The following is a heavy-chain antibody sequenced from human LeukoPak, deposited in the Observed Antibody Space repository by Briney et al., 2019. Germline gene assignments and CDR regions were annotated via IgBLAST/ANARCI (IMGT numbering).Heavy chain of an antibody. CDR1: GFTFNNYA. J-gene: IGHJ6*02. CDR2: ISGSGGTT. V-gene: IGHV3-23*01. D-gene: IGHD1-14*01. Sequence: PGGSLRLSCAASGFTFNNYAMNWVRQAPGKGPEWVSVISGSGGTTYYAGSVKGRFTISRDSSKNTLYLQMNSLRAEDTAVYYCAKVSGGGLYYDGMDVWGQGTTVTVSS. CDR3: AKVSGGGLYYDGMDV.